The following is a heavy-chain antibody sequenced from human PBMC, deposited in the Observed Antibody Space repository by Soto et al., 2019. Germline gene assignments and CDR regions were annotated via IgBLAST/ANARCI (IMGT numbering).Heavy chain of an antibody. V-gene: IGHV1-3*01. CDR2: INGGAGDT. D-gene: IGHD1-1*01. Sequence: ASVKVSCKASGYTFTAYAIHWVRQAPGQRFQWMGWINGGAGDTLYSQNFQGRVTFTRDTASSTAFMVLSSLNSEDTAVYYCARSPSRWAAETQLDHWGQGSLVTVSS. CDR3: ARSPSRWAAETQLDH. J-gene: IGHJ4*02. CDR1: GYTFTAYA.